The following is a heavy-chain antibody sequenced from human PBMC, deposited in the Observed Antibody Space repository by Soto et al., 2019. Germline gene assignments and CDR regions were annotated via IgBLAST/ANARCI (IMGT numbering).Heavy chain of an antibody. Sequence: PGESLKISCEASGYSFSSYWVAWVRQVPGKGLEWMGMIYPSDSDTRYSPSFQGQVTISADKSLSTVSLQWNSLRASDTAVYYCARHGGGFLEWFFDYWGQGTLVTV. CDR2: IYPSDSDT. CDR1: GYSFSSYW. D-gene: IGHD3-3*01. CDR3: ARHGGGFLEWFFDY. J-gene: IGHJ4*02. V-gene: IGHV5-51*01.